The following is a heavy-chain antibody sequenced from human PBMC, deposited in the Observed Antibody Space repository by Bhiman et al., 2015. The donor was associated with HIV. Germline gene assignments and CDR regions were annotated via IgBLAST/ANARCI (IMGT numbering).Heavy chain of an antibody. V-gene: IGHV3-9*01. Sequence: EVQLVEIGGGSVQPGRSLRLGCEASGFTFDNFAMHWVRQAPGKGLEWVSSISWNGDRKGYGDSVKGRFTISRDNSKNTLYLQMNSLRAEDTAVYYCARAVARGQWLANGYIWGQGTMVTVSS. D-gene: IGHD6-19*01. CDR1: GFTFDNFA. CDR2: ISWNGDRK. J-gene: IGHJ3*02. CDR3: ARAVARGQWLANGYI.